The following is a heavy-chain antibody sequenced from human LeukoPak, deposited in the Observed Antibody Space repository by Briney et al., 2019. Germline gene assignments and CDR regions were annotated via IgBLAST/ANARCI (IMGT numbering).Heavy chain of an antibody. CDR2: TRNRADSYTT. CDR1: GFSLSNHY. V-gene: IGHV3-72*01. CDR3: ARGFDYGDGFDY. Sequence: GGSLRLSCAASGFSLSNHYMDWVRQAPGKGLEWVGHTRNRADSYTTEYAASVRGRFIISRDDSKNSLFLQMNSLKTEDTAVYFCARGFDYGDGFDYWGQGTLVTVSS. D-gene: IGHD4-17*01. J-gene: IGHJ4*02.